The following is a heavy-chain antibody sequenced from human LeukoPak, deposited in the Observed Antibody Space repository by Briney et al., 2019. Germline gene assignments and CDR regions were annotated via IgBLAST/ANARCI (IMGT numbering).Heavy chain of an antibody. Sequence: GGSLRLSCGASGFTFSSHAMTWVRQAPGKGLEWVSAISISGDTTYYADAVKGRFTVSRDNSKNTVYLQMNSLRAEDTAVYYCANEIRPNDYWGQGTLVTVSS. D-gene: IGHD4-17*01. V-gene: IGHV3-23*01. CDR2: ISISGDTT. J-gene: IGHJ4*02. CDR3: ANEIRPNDY. CDR1: GFTFSSHA.